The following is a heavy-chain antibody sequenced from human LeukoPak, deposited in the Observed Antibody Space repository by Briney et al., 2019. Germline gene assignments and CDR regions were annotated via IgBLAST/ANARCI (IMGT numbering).Heavy chain of an antibody. CDR3: AKWDSSTWPAL. CDR2: IGSTVGST. J-gene: IGHJ3*01. D-gene: IGHD6-13*01. Sequence: PGGSLRLSCAASGFTFSSYAMSWFRQAPGKGLEWVSTIGSTVGSTHYADSVKGRFTISRDNSKNTLYLQMNSLRAEDTAVYFCAKWDSSTWPALWGQGTMITVSS. CDR1: GFTFSSYA. V-gene: IGHV3-23*01.